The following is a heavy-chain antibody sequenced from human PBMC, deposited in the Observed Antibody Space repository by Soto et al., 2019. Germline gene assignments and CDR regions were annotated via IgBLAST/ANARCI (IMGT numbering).Heavy chain of an antibody. D-gene: IGHD6-6*01. CDR2: ISGSGGST. CDR1: GFTFSTYD. CDR3: AKSGWRDGGSSYYFDY. J-gene: IGHJ4*02. V-gene: IGHV3-23*01. Sequence: GGSLRLCCAASGFTFSTYDMSWVRQAPRKGLEWVSAISGSGGSTYYADSVKGRFTISRDNSKNTLYLQMNRLRDEDTAVYYCAKSGWRDGGSSYYFDYWGQGTLVTVSS.